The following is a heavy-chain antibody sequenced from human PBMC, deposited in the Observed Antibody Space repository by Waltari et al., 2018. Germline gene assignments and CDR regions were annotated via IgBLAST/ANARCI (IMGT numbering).Heavy chain of an antibody. CDR2: IDDSGRT. CDR3: ARSGFHGSGTPFDP. J-gene: IGHJ5*02. V-gene: IGHV4-34*02. CDR1: GGSFSGYF. D-gene: IGHD3-10*01. Sequence: QVQLQQWGAGLLKPSQTLSLTCAVEGGSFSGYFWNWVRQPPGKGLGCIGGIDDSGRTNYNPSLKSRVTLSIDTSRKRFSLNLNSMTAADTAIYYCARSGFHGSGTPFDPWGRGTLVTVSS.